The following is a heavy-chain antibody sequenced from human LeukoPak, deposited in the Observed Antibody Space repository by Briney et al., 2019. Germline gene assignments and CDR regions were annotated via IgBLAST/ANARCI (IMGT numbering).Heavy chain of an antibody. CDR2: IGGGGGGT. J-gene: IGHJ4*02. CDR1: GFTLSNYG. CDR3: AKRGVVIRVILVGFHKEAYYFDS. V-gene: IGHV3-23*01. D-gene: IGHD3-22*01. Sequence: GGSLRLSCAVSGFTLSNYGMSWVRQAPGKGLEWVAGIGGGGGGTNYADSVKGRFTISRDNPKNTLYLNSLRAEDTAVYFCAKRGVVIRVILVGFHKEAYYFDSWGQGALVTVSS.